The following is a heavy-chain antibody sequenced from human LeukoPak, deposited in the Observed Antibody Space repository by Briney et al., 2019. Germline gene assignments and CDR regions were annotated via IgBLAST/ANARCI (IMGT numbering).Heavy chain of an antibody. D-gene: IGHD2-2*01. CDR2: ISSSGSTI. CDR3: ARFQRDKPATHPDY. CDR1: GFTFSDYY. V-gene: IGHV3-11*04. Sequence: GGSLRLSCAASGFTFSDYYMSWVRQAPGKGLEWVSYISSSGSTIYYADSVKGRFTICRDNSKNSLYLQMNSLRAEDTAVYYCARFQRDKPATHPDYWGQGTLVTVSS. J-gene: IGHJ4*02.